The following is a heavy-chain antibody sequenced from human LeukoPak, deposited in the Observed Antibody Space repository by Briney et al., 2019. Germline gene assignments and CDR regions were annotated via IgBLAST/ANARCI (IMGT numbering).Heavy chain of an antibody. Sequence: ASVKVSCKASGYTFTSYAMHRVRQAPGQRLEWMGWINAGNGNTKYSQKFQGRITITRDTSASTAYMELSSLRSDDTAVYYCAREGILTGYYKNPYYYGMDVWGQGTTVTVSS. CDR1: GYTFTSYA. J-gene: IGHJ6*02. D-gene: IGHD3-9*01. V-gene: IGHV1-3*01. CDR2: INAGNGNT. CDR3: AREGILTGYYKNPYYYGMDV.